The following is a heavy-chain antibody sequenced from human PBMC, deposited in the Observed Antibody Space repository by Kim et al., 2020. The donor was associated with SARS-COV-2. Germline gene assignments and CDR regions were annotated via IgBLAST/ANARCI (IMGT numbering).Heavy chain of an antibody. J-gene: IGHJ4*02. Sequence: GGSLRLSCVASGFSVSYFYMAWVRQAPGKGLEWVSLSPSGGGAHYADSVNGRFTISRDNSENTLHLQMNSLTADDTAIYYCARDQGSGYDSWSFDYLCPG. CDR2: SPSGGGA. D-gene: IGHD5-12*01. CDR1: GFSVSYFY. CDR3: ARDQGSGYDSWSFDY. V-gene: IGHV3-53*01.